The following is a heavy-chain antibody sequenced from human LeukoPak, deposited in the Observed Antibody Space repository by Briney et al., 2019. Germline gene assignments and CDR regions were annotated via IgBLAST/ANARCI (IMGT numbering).Heavy chain of an antibody. CDR1: GGSISSYY. D-gene: IGHD3-3*01. J-gene: IGHJ3*02. V-gene: IGHV4-4*07. Sequence: SETLSLTCTVSGGSISSYYWSWIRQPAGEGLEWIGRIYTSGSTNYNPSLKSRVTMSVDTSKNQFSLKLSSVTAADTAVYYCARGSSGNYDFWSGEGLNAFDIWGQGTMVTVSS. CDR3: ARGSSGNYDFWSGEGLNAFDI. CDR2: IYTSGST.